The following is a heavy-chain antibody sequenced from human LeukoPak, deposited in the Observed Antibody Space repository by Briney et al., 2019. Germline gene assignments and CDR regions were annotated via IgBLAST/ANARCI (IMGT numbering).Heavy chain of an antibody. V-gene: IGHV3-48*03. D-gene: IGHD4-17*01. J-gene: IGHJ3*02. CDR2: IGSSGSTV. CDR3: ARDTLLYADSPDAFDM. CDR1: GFSFSSYE. Sequence: GGSLRLSCAASGFSFSSYEINWVRQAPGKGLEWVSYIGSSGSTVYYADSVKGRFTISRDNAKKSLYLQMNSLRDEDTAVYYCARDTLLYADSPDAFDMWGQGTMVTVSS.